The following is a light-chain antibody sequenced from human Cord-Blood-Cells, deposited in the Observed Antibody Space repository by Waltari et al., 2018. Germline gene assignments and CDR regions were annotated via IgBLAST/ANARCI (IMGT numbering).Light chain of an antibody. J-gene: IGLJ3*02. CDR2: EGS. CDR3: CSYAGSSTWV. CDR1: SSDVGSYNL. Sequence: QSSLTQPASVSGSPGQSITISCTGTSSDVGSYNLVSWYQKHPGKAPKLMIYEGSKRPSGVSNRFSGSKSGNTASLTISGLQAEDEADYSCCSYAGSSTWVFGGGTKLTVL. V-gene: IGLV2-23*01.